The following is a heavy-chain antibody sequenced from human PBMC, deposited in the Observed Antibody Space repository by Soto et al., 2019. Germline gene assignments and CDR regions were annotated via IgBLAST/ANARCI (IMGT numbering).Heavy chain of an antibody. CDR3: VSGPGTTADY. Sequence: SETLSLTCAVYGGSFSGYYWSWIRQPPGKGLEWIGEINHSGSTNYNPSLKSRVTISVDTSKNQFSLKVSSVTAADTAVYYCVSGPGTTADYWGQGTLVTVSS. D-gene: IGHD1-1*01. CDR1: GGSFSGYY. J-gene: IGHJ4*02. CDR2: INHSGST. V-gene: IGHV4-34*01.